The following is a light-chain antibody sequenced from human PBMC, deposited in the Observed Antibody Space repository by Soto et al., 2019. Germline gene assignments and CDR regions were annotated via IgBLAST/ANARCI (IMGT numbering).Light chain of an antibody. CDR1: SGHSSYA. Sequence: QLVLTQSPSASASLGASVKLTCTLSSGHSSYAIAWHQQQPEKGPRYLMKLSSDGSHSKGDGIPDRFSGSSSGAERYLTIPSLQSEDEADYYCQTLDTGARVVFGGGTKLTVL. V-gene: IGLV4-69*01. CDR3: QTLDTGARVV. J-gene: IGLJ2*01. CDR2: LSSDGSH.